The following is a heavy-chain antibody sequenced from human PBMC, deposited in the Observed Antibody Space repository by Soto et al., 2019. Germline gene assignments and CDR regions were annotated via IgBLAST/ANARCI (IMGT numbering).Heavy chain of an antibody. CDR2: IWYDGSNK. D-gene: IGHD4-17*01. Sequence: QVQLVESGGGVVQPGRSLRLSCAASGFTFSSYGMHWVRQAPGKGLEWVAVIWYDGSNKYYADSVKGRFTISRDNSKNTLYLQMNSLRAEDTAVYYCARDYGDYNRGGMDVGGQGTTVTVSS. V-gene: IGHV3-33*01. J-gene: IGHJ6*02. CDR1: GFTFSSYG. CDR3: ARDYGDYNRGGMDV.